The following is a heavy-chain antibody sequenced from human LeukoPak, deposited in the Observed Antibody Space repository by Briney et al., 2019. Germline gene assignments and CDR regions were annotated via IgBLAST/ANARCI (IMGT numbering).Heavy chain of an antibody. CDR3: ARDNGVVPAANDAFDI. V-gene: IGHV1-69*13. CDR1: GGTFNNYT. Sequence: ASVKVSCKASGGTFNNYTISWVRQAPGQGLEWMGGIIPIFGTANYAQKFQGRVTITAGESTSTAYMELSSLRSEDTAVYYCARDNGVVPAANDAFDIWGQGTMVTVSS. CDR2: IIPIFGTA. J-gene: IGHJ3*02. D-gene: IGHD2-2*01.